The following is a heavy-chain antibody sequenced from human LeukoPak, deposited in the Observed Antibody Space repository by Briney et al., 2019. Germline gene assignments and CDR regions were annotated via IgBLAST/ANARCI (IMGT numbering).Heavy chain of an antibody. D-gene: IGHD6-19*01. CDR3: ARHRRYSSGWYYFDY. CDR1: GGSISSSSYY. Sequence: PSETLSLTCTVSGGSISSSSYYWGWIRQPPGKGLEWIGSIYYSGSTYYNPSLKSRVTICVDTSKNQFSLKLSSVTAADTAVYYCARHRRYSSGWYYFDYWGQGTLVTVSS. V-gene: IGHV4-39*01. CDR2: IYYSGST. J-gene: IGHJ4*02.